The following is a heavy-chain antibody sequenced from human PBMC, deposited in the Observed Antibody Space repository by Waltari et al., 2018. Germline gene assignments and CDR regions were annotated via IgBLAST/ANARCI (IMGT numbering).Heavy chain of an antibody. J-gene: IGHJ4*02. V-gene: IGHV4-4*09. CDR3: ARDRGYYYDSSGYLDY. CDR2: IYTSGST. D-gene: IGHD3-22*01. CDR1: GGSISSYS. Sequence: QVQLQESGPGLVKPSETLSLPCTVSGGSISSYSWSWIRQPPGKGLEWIGYIYTSGSTNYNPSLKSRVTISVDTSKNQFSLKLSSVTAADTAVYYCARDRGYYYDSSGYLDYWGQGTLVTVSS.